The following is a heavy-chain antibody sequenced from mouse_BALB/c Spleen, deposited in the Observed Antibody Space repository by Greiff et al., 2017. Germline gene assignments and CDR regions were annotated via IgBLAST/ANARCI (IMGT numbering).Heavy chain of an antibody. Sequence: VKLMESGPDLVAPSQSLSITCTVSGFSLTSYGVHWVRQPPGKGLEWLVVIWSDGSTTYNSALKSRLSISKDNSKSQVFLKMNSLQTDDTAMYYCARHDGYYFYAMDYWGQGTSVTVSS. J-gene: IGHJ4*01. CDR1: GFSLTSYG. D-gene: IGHD2-3*01. V-gene: IGHV2-6-2*01. CDR3: ARHDGYYFYAMDY. CDR2: IWSDGST.